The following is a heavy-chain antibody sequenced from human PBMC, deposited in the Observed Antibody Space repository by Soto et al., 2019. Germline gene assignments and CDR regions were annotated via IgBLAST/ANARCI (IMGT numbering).Heavy chain of an antibody. D-gene: IGHD2-15*01. Sequence: EVQRVQSGVEVKKPGESLKISCKGSGYNFVSYWIAWVRQMPGKGPEWMGMIYPADSTTRYSPSFQGQVTISADKISDTAYLHWESLRASDAATYYCARGKDIVLVPVLMGGFLDHWGRGTLVTVSS. CDR2: IYPADSTT. V-gene: IGHV5-51*01. CDR1: GYNFVSYW. J-gene: IGHJ2*01. CDR3: ARGKDIVLVPVLMGGFLDH.